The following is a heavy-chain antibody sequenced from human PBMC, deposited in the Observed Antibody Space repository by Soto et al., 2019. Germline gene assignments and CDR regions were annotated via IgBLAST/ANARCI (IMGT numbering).Heavy chain of an antibody. J-gene: IGHJ4*02. CDR1: GFTVSSNY. CDR2: IYSGGST. Sequence: EVQLVESGGGLVQPGGSLRLSCAASGFTVSSNYMSWVRQAPGKGLEWVSVIYSGGSTYYADSVKGRVTISRDNSNNTLYLQMNSLRAEDTAVYYCARDRIAAAGGGFDYWGQGTLVTVSS. D-gene: IGHD6-13*01. V-gene: IGHV3-66*01. CDR3: ARDRIAAAGGGFDY.